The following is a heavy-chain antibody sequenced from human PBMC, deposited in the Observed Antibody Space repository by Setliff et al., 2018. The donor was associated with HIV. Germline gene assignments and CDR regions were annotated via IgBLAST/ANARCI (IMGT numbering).Heavy chain of an antibody. CDR2: IIPILGIA. V-gene: IGHV1-69*10. CDR3: ARGPVLQSLDWFGLGEGFDI. CDR1: GGTFSSYA. D-gene: IGHD3-3*01. J-gene: IGHJ3*02. Sequence: SVKVSCKASGGTFSSYAISWVRQAPGQGLEWMGGIIPILGIANYAQKFQGRVTITADKSTSTAYVELSSLRSEDTAVYYCARGPVLQSLDWFGLGEGFDIWGQGTMVTVSS.